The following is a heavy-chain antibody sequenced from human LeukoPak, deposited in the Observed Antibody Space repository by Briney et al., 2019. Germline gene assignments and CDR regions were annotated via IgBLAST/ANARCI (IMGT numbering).Heavy chain of an antibody. CDR1: GFTSSSYW. CDR2: INSDGSST. J-gene: IGHJ3*02. V-gene: IGHV3-74*01. Sequence: GGSLRLSCAASGFTSSSYWMHWVRQAPGKGLEWVSRINSDGSSTSYADSVKGRFTISRDNAKNTLYLQMNSLRAEDTAVYYCARSPYYYDSSGYYYFGAFDIWGQGTMVTVSS. CDR3: ARSPYYYDSSGYYYFGAFDI. D-gene: IGHD3-22*01.